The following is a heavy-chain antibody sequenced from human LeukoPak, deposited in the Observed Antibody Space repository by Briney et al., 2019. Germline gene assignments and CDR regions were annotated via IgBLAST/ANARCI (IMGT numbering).Heavy chain of an antibody. CDR1: GFTFSSYD. V-gene: IGHV3-23*01. Sequence: GGSLRLSCAASGFTFSSYDMHWVRQATGKGLEWVSTIIGSAANTYYADSVKGRFTISRDDSKNTVYLQMNSLRDEDTAVYYCARDQGSYGGEYYFDYWGQGTLVTVSS. J-gene: IGHJ4*02. CDR3: ARDQGSYGGEYYFDY. D-gene: IGHD4-23*01. CDR2: IIGSAANT.